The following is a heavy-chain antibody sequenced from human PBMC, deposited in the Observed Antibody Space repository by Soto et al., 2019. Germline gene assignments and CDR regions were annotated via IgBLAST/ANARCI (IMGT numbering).Heavy chain of an antibody. CDR1: GVSISSYY. J-gene: IGHJ4*02. CDR2: IYYSGST. V-gene: IGHV4-59*01. D-gene: IGHD3-22*01. Sequence: TCAVSGVSISSYYWSWIRQPPGKGLEWIGYIYYSGSTNYNPSLKSRVTMSVDTSKNQFSLKLSSVTAADTAVYYCARVPFDSSGYFDYYFDYWGQGTLVTVSS. CDR3: ARVPFDSSGYFDYYFDY.